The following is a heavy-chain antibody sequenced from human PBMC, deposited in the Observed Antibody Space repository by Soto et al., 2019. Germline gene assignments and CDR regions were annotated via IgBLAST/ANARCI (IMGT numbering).Heavy chain of an antibody. J-gene: IGHJ6*02. CDR2: ISGYNGDT. Sequence: QGQLVQSGGEVKKSGASVKVSCKASGYTFSRYGISWVRQAPGQGLEWMGWISGYNGDTNYAQKLQGRVTMTIDTSTTTAYMELRSLTSDDTAVYYCAKNGQPPYYYYGLDVWGQGTTVTVSS. CDR1: GYTFSRYG. D-gene: IGHD2-8*01. CDR3: AKNGQPPYYYYGLDV. V-gene: IGHV1-18*01.